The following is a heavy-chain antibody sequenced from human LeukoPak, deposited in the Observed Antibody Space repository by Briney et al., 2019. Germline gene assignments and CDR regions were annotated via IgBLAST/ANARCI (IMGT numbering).Heavy chain of an antibody. Sequence: SETLSLTCTVPSTAISRSYWVWIRQTPGKGLEWIGYISYSGVSTYNPSLGSRVTISRDTSKNEVSLNLSSVTAADTAVYFCARLPEGGYATSLGWLDPWGQGTRVTVSS. D-gene: IGHD5-24*01. J-gene: IGHJ5*02. V-gene: IGHV4-59*08. CDR1: STAISRSY. CDR2: ISYSGVS. CDR3: ARLPEGGYATSLGWLDP.